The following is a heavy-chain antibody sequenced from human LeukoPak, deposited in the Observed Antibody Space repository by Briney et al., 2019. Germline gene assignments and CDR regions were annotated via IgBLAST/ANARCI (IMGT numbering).Heavy chain of an antibody. CDR3: AIMHGYYDGSGYWVQ. CDR2: ISPNADRT. D-gene: IGHD3-22*01. CDR1: GFSVSTSG. J-gene: IGHJ4*02. V-gene: IGHV3-23*01. Sequence: GGSLRLSCTVSGFSVSTSGMSWVRQAPGKGLEWVSFISPNADRTSKADSVEGRFTISRDNPRNTLYLQMNSLRDDDTAVYYCAIMHGYYDGSGYWVQWGQGTLVTVSS.